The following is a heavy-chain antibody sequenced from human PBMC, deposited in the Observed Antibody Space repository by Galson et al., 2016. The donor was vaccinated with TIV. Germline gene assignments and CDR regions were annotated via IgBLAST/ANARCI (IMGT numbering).Heavy chain of an antibody. D-gene: IGHD3-22*01. CDR1: GFTFSAYW. CDR2: INGDGSIT. CDR3: TRPSHYYDISSYYPLDY. Sequence: SLRLSCAASGFTFSAYWMHWVRQVPGKGLVRVSRINGDGSITTYADSLKGRFTVSRDNAKNTLYLQMHSLRVEDTAVYYCTRPSHYYDISSYYPLDYWGRGSLVTVSS. V-gene: IGHV3-74*03. J-gene: IGHJ4*02.